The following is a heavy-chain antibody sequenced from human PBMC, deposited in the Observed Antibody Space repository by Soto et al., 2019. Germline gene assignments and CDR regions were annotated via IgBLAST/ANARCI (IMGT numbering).Heavy chain of an antibody. CDR2: IYHSGST. CDR1: GGPIRSGGYS. J-gene: IGHJ4*02. D-gene: IGHD2-2*01. Sequence: SETLSLTCAVSGGPIRSGGYSWSWIRQPPGKGLEWIGYIYHSGSTYYNPSLKSRVTISVDRSKNQFSLKLSSVTAADTAVYYCARGYCSSTSCSYFDYWGQGTLVTVSS. V-gene: IGHV4-30-2*01. CDR3: ARGYCSSTSCSYFDY.